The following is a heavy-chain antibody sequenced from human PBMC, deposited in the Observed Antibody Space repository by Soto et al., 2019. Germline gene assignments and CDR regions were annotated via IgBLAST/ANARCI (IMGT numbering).Heavy chain of an antibody. J-gene: IGHJ2*01. CDR3: ASPHGSKYSGSWYWYFDL. D-gene: IGHD6-13*01. Sequence: QLQLVQSGPEVEKTGSSVKVSCKASGGTFSSYAISWVRQAPGQGLEWMGGIIPIFGTANYAQKFQGRVTITADKSKSTGYVEVSSLRSEDTAVYYCASPHGSKYSGSWYWYFDLWGRGTLVTVCS. CDR2: IIPIFGTA. V-gene: IGHV1-69*06. CDR1: GGTFSSYA.